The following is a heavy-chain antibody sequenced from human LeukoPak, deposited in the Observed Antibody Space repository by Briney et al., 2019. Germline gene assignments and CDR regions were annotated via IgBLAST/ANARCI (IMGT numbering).Heavy chain of an antibody. CDR2: IKQDGSKK. CDR3: TRVGYIDEGIDY. V-gene: IGHV3-7*04. Sequence: PGGSLRLSCAASGFTFDSYGVTWVRQAPGKGLEWVANIKQDGSKKSYVDSVKGRFTISRDNAKNSLYLQMNSLRAEDTAIYYCTRVGYIDEGIDYWGQGTLVTVSS. CDR1: GFTFDSYG. J-gene: IGHJ4*02. D-gene: IGHD5-24*01.